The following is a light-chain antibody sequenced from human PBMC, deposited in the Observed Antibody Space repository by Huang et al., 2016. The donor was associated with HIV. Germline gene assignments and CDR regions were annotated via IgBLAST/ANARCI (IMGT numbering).Light chain of an antibody. Sequence: IQLTQSPSSLSASVGDRITITCRASQSIKHYLTWYQQKPGKAPKFLIYGASTLDTGVPSRFSGSGSGTDFTLTISGLQPGDFATYYCQQLNSYPLTFGGGTKVEIK. J-gene: IGKJ4*01. CDR3: QQLNSYPLT. CDR1: QSIKHY. V-gene: IGKV1-9*01. CDR2: GAS.